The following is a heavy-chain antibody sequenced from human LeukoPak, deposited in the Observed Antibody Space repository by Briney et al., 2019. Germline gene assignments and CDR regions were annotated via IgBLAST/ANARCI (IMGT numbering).Heavy chain of an antibody. CDR1: GGSISSYY. D-gene: IGHD3-9*01. J-gene: IGHJ5*02. Sequence: SETLSLTCTVSGGSISSYYWSWIRQPPGKGLEWIGYLYYIGSTNYNPSLKSRVTISVDTSKNQFSLTLSSVTAADTAVYYCARQSTYYDVLVPWGQGTLVTVSS. CDR2: LYYIGST. CDR3: ARQSTYYDVLVP. V-gene: IGHV4-59*08.